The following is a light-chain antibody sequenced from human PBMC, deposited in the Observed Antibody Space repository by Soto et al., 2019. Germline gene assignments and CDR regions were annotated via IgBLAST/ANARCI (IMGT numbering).Light chain of an antibody. V-gene: IGLV7-43*01. CDR3: LLYYGGAQV. CDR2: DTN. J-gene: IGLJ3*02. Sequence: QTVVTQETSLTVSPGGTVTLTCASSTGAVTSGFYPNWFQQKPGQAPRALIYDTNNRHSWTPARFSGSLLGGKAALTVSGVQPEDEAEYYCLLYYGGAQVFGGGTKLTVL. CDR1: TGAVTSGFY.